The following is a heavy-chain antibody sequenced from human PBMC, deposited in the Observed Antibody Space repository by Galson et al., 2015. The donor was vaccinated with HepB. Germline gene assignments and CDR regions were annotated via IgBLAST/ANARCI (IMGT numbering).Heavy chain of an antibody. CDR1: GGSISSGYY. CDR3: ARVEVYYDILTGYLNWFDP. Sequence: LSLTCTVSGGSISSGYYWGWIRQPPGKGLEWIGSIYHSGSTYYNPSLKSRVTISVDTSKNQFSLKLSSVTAADTAVYYCARVEVYYDILTGYLNWFDPWGQGTLVTVSS. V-gene: IGHV4-38-2*02. D-gene: IGHD3-9*01. CDR2: IYHSGST. J-gene: IGHJ5*02.